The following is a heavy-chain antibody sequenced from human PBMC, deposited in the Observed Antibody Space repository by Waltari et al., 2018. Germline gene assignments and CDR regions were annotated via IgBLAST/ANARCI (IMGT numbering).Heavy chain of an antibody. Sequence: QVQLQESGPGLVKPSETLSLTCAVSGYSISSGYYWGWIRQPPGKGLEWIGSIYHSGSTYYNPSLMSRVTISVDTSKNQFSLKLSSVTAADTAVYYCARGYYYGSGPDAFDIWGQGTMVTVSS. J-gene: IGHJ3*02. CDR1: GYSISSGYY. D-gene: IGHD3-10*01. CDR2: IYHSGST. V-gene: IGHV4-38-2*01. CDR3: ARGYYYGSGPDAFDI.